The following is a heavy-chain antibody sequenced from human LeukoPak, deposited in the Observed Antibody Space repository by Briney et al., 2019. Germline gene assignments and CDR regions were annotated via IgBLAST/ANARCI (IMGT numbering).Heavy chain of an antibody. V-gene: IGHV3-21*01. CDR3: ATGDDFWSGTLRFDP. Sequence: TGGSLRLSCAASGFTFSSYSMNWLRQAPGKGLEWVSSISSSSYIYYADSVKGRFTISRDNAKNSLYLQMNSLRAEHTAVYYCATGDDFWSGTLRFDPWAQGTLVTVSS. D-gene: IGHD3-3*01. J-gene: IGHJ5*02. CDR1: GFTFSSYS. CDR2: ISSSSYI.